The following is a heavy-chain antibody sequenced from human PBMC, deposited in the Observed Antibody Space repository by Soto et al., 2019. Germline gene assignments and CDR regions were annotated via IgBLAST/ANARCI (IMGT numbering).Heavy chain of an antibody. D-gene: IGHD6-19*01. CDR1: GGSFRGYY. CDR3: ARRPQLHTVAVVDH. Sequence: SETLSLTCEASGGSFRGYYWTWIRQTPGNGLEWIGKINFYGSVNYNLALTGRVSISVGEARMQFALEMTSVTAADTAVYYCARRPQLHTVAVVDHWGPGTLVTVSS. J-gene: IGHJ4*02. V-gene: IGHV4-34*01. CDR2: INFYGSV.